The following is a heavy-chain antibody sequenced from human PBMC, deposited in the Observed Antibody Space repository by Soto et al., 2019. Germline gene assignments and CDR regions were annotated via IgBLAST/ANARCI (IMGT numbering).Heavy chain of an antibody. V-gene: IGHV3-66*01. CDR2: IYSGGST. CDR1: GFTVSSNY. J-gene: IGHJ1*01. CDR3: AEARRGGPYFQH. D-gene: IGHD2-15*01. Sequence: EVQLVESGGGLVQPGGSLRLSCAASGFTVSSNYMSWVRQAPGKGLEWVSVIYSGGSTYYADSVKGRFTISRDNSKNTLYLQLNSLRDEDTAVYYCAEARRGGPYFQHWGQGTLVTVSS.